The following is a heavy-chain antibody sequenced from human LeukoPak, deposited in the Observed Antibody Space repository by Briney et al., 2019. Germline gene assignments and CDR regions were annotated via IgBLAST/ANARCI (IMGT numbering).Heavy chain of an antibody. CDR3: ARHVTISGPYDASDI. CDR1: GGSISNYF. Sequence: SETLSLTCSVSGGSISNYFWTWIRQPPGKGLEWLGYIYSSGSTYYNPSLKSRVTISVDTSKNQFSLKLRSVTAADTAVYYCARHVTISGPYDASDIWGQGTMVTVSP. CDR2: IYSSGST. V-gene: IGHV4-59*08. J-gene: IGHJ3*02. D-gene: IGHD5-24*01.